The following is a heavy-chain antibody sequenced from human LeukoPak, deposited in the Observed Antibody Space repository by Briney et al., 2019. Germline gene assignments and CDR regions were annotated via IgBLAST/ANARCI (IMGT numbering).Heavy chain of an antibody. Sequence: EASVKVSCEASGGTFSSYAISWVRQAPGQGLEWMGGIIPIFGTANYAQKFQGRVTITTDESTSTAYMELSSLRSEDTAVYYCARAALRYFDWLLPGAFDIWGQGTMVTVSS. J-gene: IGHJ3*02. CDR2: IIPIFGTA. D-gene: IGHD3-9*01. V-gene: IGHV1-69*05. CDR3: ARAALRYFDWLLPGAFDI. CDR1: GGTFSSYA.